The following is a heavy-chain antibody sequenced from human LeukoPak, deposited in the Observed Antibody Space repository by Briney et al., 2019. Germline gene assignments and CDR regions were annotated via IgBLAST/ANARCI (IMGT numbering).Heavy chain of an antibody. V-gene: IGHV3-30*02. Sequence: GGSLRLSCAASGFTFSSYGMHWVRQAPGKGLEWVAFIRYDGSNKYYADSVKGRFTISRDNSKNTLYLQMNSLRAEDTAVYYCAKEESSGTPYFDYWGQGTLVTVSS. CDR3: AKEESSGTPYFDY. J-gene: IGHJ4*02. D-gene: IGHD3-22*01. CDR1: GFTFSSYG. CDR2: IRYDGSNK.